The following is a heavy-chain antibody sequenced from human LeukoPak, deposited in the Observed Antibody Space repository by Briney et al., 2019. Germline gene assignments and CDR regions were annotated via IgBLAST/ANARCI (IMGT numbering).Heavy chain of an antibody. CDR3: ARTTEGGYTYDYFYYYMDV. D-gene: IGHD5-18*01. CDR1: GGSNSSYY. V-gene: IGHV4-4*07. CDR2: IYTSGST. Sequence: SETLSLTCTVSGGSNSSYYWSWIRQPAGKGLEWIGRIYTSGSTNYNPSLKSRVTMSVDTSKNQFSLKLSSVTAADTAVYYCARTTEGGYTYDYFYYYMDVWGKGTTVTISS. J-gene: IGHJ6*03.